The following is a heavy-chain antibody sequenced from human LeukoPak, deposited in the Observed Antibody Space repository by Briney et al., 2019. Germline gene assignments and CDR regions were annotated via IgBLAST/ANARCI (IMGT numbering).Heavy chain of an antibody. V-gene: IGHV3-23*01. CDR3: AKGRGFRVWDPWDN. CDR1: GFTFSSYG. D-gene: IGHD3-16*01. J-gene: IGHJ4*02. Sequence: GGSLRLSCAASGFTFSSYGMSWVRQAPGKGLEWVSVISGSDGSTYYADSVKGRFTISRDNSKNTLFLEMNSLRVEDTAVYYCAKGRGFRVWDPWDNWGQGTLITVSS. CDR2: ISGSDGST.